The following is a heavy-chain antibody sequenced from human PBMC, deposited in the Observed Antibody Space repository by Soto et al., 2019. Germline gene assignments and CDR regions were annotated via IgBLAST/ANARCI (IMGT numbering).Heavy chain of an antibody. CDR3: AHRSLQHSWYSDL. D-gene: IGHD1-1*01. CDR1: GFSLSTSGVG. Sequence: QITLKKPCPTLVKPTQTLTLTCTCSGFSLSTSGVGGGWIRQPPGKDLEWLALIYWDDDKRYSPSLNSTHTSAKDTSKSRGALTMTNMDPVDTAPYYGAHRSLQHSWYSDLCGGGTMVPVST. CDR2: IYWDDDK. V-gene: IGHV2-5*02. J-gene: IGHJ2*01.